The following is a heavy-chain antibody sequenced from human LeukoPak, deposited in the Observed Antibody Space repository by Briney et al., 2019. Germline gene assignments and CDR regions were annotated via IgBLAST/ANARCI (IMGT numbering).Heavy chain of an antibody. V-gene: IGHV1-69*04. CDR1: GGTFIIYA. J-gene: IGHJ4*02. CDR2: IIPIFGRT. Sequence: SVTVSFKTSGGTFIIYAISWVRQAPGQGLEWMGRIIPIFGRTSYAQKFRDRVTITADKSTSTAYMELSSLRSDDTAVYYCARGRTVTTNGYFDYWGQGTLVTVSS. CDR3: ARGRTVTTNGYFDY. D-gene: IGHD4-17*01.